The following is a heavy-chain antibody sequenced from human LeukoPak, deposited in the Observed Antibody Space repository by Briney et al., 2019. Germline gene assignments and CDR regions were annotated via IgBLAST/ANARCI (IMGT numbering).Heavy chain of an antibody. D-gene: IGHD2/OR15-2a*01. CDR3: AREGRLMSDTTVHP. Sequence: ASVKVSCKASGYTFTNYAVSWLRQAPGQTLEWMGWVSAYSGNTNYAQNFHDRLTMTTHTSTSTAYMELRSLTSEDTAVYYCAREGRLMSDTTVHPWGQGTLVTVSP. CDR2: VSAYSGNT. J-gene: IGHJ5*02. V-gene: IGHV1-18*01. CDR1: GYTFTNYA.